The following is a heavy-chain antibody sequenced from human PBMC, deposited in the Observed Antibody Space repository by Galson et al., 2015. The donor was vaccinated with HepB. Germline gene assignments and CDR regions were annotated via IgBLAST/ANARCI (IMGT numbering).Heavy chain of an antibody. CDR3: ARDRHNYYDSRGYSGSFDI. CDR2: VLPVFDTP. Sequence: SVKVSCKASGDTFNNYAFNWVRQAPGQGLEWMGGVLPVFDTPIYAQKFLDRVTITADESTSTVCMELSRLRSDDTAVYYCARDRHNYYDSRGYSGSFDIWGQGTLVTVSS. V-gene: IGHV1-69*13. D-gene: IGHD3-22*01. J-gene: IGHJ4*02. CDR1: GDTFNNYA.